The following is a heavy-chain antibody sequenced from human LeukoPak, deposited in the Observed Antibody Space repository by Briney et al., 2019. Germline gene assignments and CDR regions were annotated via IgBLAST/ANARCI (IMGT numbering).Heavy chain of an antibody. V-gene: IGHV4-59*01. CDR1: GGSISSYY. J-gene: IGHJ5*02. CDR2: IYYSGST. D-gene: IGHD3-3*01. Sequence: SETLSLTCTVSGGSISSYYWSWIRQPPGKGLEWIGYIYYSGSTNYNPSLKSRVTISVDTSKNQFSLKLSSVTAADTAVYYCARDNKYYDFWSGSTANWFDPWGQGTLVTVSS. CDR3: ARDNKYYDFWSGSTANWFDP.